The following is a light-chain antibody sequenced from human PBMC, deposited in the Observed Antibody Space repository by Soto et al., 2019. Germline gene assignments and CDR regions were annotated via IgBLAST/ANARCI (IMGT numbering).Light chain of an antibody. CDR1: QSVTNSY. CDR2: GAS. CDR3: QQYSNWPPT. Sequence: EIVMTQSPVTLSVSPVERATLSCRASQSVTNSYLAWYQQKPGQAPRLLIFGASTRAAGIPARFSGSGSGTEFTLTISSLQSEDFAVYYCQQYSNWPPTFGGGTKVDNK. V-gene: IGKV3-15*01. J-gene: IGKJ4*01.